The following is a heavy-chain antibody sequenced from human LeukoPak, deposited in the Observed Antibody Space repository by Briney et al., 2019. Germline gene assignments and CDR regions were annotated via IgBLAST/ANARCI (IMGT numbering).Heavy chain of an antibody. CDR2: SSSYNGKT. V-gene: IGHV1-18*03. CDR1: GYTFTDYG. D-gene: IGHD3-10*01. Sequence: ASVKVSCKASGYTFTDYGITWVRQAPGQGLEWMGWSSSYNGKTNYVQKFQGRVTMTADTSTSTAYMELRSLRSDDMAMYYCARDPARSATLWAFDIWGQGTMVTVSS. J-gene: IGHJ3*02. CDR3: ARDPARSATLWAFDI.